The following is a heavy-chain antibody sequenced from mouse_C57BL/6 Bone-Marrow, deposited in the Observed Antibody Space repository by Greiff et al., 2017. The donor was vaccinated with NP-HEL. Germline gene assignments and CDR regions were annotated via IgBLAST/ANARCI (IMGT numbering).Heavy chain of an antibody. CDR3: ARGLSRDYFDY. J-gene: IGHJ2*01. D-gene: IGHD2-2*01. CDR2: IYPGSGRT. Sequence: QVQLQQPGAELVKPGASVKMSCKASGYTFTSYWITWVKQRPGQGLEWIGGIYPGSGRTNYNEKFKSKATLTADTSSSTAYMQLSSLTSEDSAVYYCARGLSRDYFDYWGQGTTLTVSS. V-gene: IGHV1-55*01. CDR1: GYTFTSYW.